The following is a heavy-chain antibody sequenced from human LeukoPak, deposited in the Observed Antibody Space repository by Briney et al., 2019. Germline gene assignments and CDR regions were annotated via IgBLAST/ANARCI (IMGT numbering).Heavy chain of an antibody. J-gene: IGHJ4*02. V-gene: IGHV4-59*01. CDR2: IYYSGST. CDR1: GGSISSYY. CDR3: ARDLKDYYFDY. D-gene: IGHD3/OR15-3a*01. Sequence: PSETLSLTCTVSGGSISSYYWSWIRQPPGKGLEWIGYIYYSGSTNYNPSLKSRVTISVDTSKNQFSLKLSSMTAADTAMYYCARDLKDYYFDYWGQGTLVTVSS.